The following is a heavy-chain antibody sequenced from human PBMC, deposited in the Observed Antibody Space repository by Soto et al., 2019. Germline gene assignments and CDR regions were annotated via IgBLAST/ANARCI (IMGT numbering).Heavy chain of an antibody. V-gene: IGHV1-69*01. CDR2: IIPIFGTA. CDR3: ARAIVVVPAAPYDYYGRDV. J-gene: IGHJ6*02. Sequence: QVQLVQSGAEVKKPGSSVKVSCKASGGTFSSYAISWVRQAPGQGIEWMGGIIPIFGTAHYEQKVQGRVKITADESTSTAYVELSSLRSEDTAVYYCARAIVVVPAAPYDYYGRDVWGQGTTVTVSS. CDR1: GGTFSSYA. D-gene: IGHD2-2*01.